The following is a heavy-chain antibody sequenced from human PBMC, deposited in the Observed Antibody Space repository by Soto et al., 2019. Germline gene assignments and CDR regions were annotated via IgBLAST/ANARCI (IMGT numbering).Heavy chain of an antibody. V-gene: IGHV4-30-4*01. CDR2: IYYSGST. CDR1: GGSISSGDYY. Sequence: SETLSLTCTVSGGSISSGDYYWSWIRQPPGKGLEWIGYIYYSGSTYYNPSLKSRVTIPVDTSKNQFSLKLSSVTAADTAVYYCARLRPDYSNSFDYWGQGTLVTVSS. CDR3: ARLRPDYSNSFDY. D-gene: IGHD4-4*01. J-gene: IGHJ4*02.